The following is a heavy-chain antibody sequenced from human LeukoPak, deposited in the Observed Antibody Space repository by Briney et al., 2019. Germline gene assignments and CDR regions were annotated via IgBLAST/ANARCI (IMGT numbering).Heavy chain of an antibody. CDR1: GGSISSSSYY. CDR3: ARHVEGRTTVRPRYYYYYMDV. Sequence: SETLSLTCTVSGGSISSSSYYWGWIRQPPGKGLEWIGSIYYSGSTYYNPSLKSRVTISVDTSKNQFSLKLSSVTAAGTAVYYCARHVEGRTTVRPRYYYYYMDVWGKGTTVTVSS. D-gene: IGHD4-11*01. CDR2: IYYSGST. J-gene: IGHJ6*03. V-gene: IGHV4-39*01.